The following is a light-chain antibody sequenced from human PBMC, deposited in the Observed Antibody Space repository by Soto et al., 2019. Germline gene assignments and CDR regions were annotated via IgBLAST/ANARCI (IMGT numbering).Light chain of an antibody. CDR2: AAS. Sequence: EIVLTQSPGTLSLSPGERATLSCRASQTLNRNYLAWYQQRPGQAPRLLIYAASSRATGIPDRFSGSGSGTDFTLTISRLEPEDFAVYYCQQCDASKTFGQGTRVE. V-gene: IGKV3-20*01. CDR1: QTLNRNY. CDR3: QQCDASKT. J-gene: IGKJ1*01.